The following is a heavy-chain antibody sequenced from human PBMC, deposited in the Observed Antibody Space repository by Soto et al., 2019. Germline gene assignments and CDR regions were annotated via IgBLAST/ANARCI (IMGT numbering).Heavy chain of an antibody. Sequence: QVQLVESGGGVVQSGRSLRLSCAASGFTFSSYAMHWVRQVPGKGLEWVAVISYDGSDKYYADSVKGRFTISRDNSKNTLNLQMNSLRADDTAVYYCAKALGELSPESYDYWGQGTLITVSS. D-gene: IGHD3-16*02. CDR2: ISYDGSDK. J-gene: IGHJ4*02. CDR3: AKALGELSPESYDY. V-gene: IGHV3-30*18. CDR1: GFTFSSYA.